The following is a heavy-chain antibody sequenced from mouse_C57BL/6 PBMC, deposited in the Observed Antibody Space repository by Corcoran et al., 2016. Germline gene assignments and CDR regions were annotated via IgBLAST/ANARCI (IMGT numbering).Heavy chain of an antibody. CDR2: INPYNGGT. Sequence: EVQLQQSGPVLVKPGASVKMSCKASGYTFTDYYMNWVKQSHGKSLEWIGVINPYNGGTSYNQKFKGKATLTVDKSSSTAYMELNSLTSEDSAVYYCARLRYAPFAYWGQGTLVTVSA. J-gene: IGHJ3*01. V-gene: IGHV1-19*01. CDR3: ARLRYAPFAY. D-gene: IGHD2-10*02. CDR1: GYTFTDYY.